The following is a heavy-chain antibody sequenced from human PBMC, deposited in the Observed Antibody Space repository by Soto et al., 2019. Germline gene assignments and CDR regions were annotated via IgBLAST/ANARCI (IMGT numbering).Heavy chain of an antibody. J-gene: IGHJ4*02. D-gene: IGHD4-17*01. CDR2: IYYSGST. V-gene: IGHV4-39*01. CDR3: ARRRTTVTSFDY. CDR1: GGSISSSSYY. Sequence: SETLSLTCTVSGGSISSSSYYWGWIRQPPGKGLEWIGSIYYSGSTYYNPSLKSRVTISVDTSKNQFSLKLSSVTAADTAVYYCARRRTTVTSFDYWGQGTLVTVSS.